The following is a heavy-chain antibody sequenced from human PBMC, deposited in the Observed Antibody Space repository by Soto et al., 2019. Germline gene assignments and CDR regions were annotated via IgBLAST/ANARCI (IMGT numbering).Heavy chain of an antibody. J-gene: IGHJ6*02. CDR3: AKSIVGATTSYYYYGMDV. V-gene: IGHV3-23*01. Sequence: PGGSLRLSCAASGFTFSSYAMSWVRQAPGKGLEWVSAISGSGGSTYYADSVKGRFTISRDNSKNTLYLQMNSLRAEDTAVYYCAKSIVGATTSYYYYGMDVWGQGTTVTVSS. D-gene: IGHD1-26*01. CDR2: ISGSGGST. CDR1: GFTFSSYA.